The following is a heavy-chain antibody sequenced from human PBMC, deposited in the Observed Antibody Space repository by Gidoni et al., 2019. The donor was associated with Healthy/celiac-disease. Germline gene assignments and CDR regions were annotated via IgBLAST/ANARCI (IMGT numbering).Heavy chain of an antibody. Sequence: EVQRVESGGGLEKPGVSLRLSCAASGVTSSNAWMTWGRQALGKGLEWVGRITSKTYGGTTDYAAPVKGRFTISRDDSKNTLYLQMTSLKTEDTAVYYCTTGQTRYSSGWYELEPVRIDYWGQGTLVTVSS. J-gene: IGHJ4*02. V-gene: IGHV3-15*07. CDR2: ITSKTYGGTT. CDR1: GVTSSNAW. D-gene: IGHD6-19*01. CDR3: TTGQTRYSSGWYELEPVRIDY.